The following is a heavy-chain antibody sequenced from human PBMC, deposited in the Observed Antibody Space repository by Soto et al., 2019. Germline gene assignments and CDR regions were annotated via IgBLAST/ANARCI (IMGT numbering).Heavy chain of an antibody. CDR1: GFTFSSYW. D-gene: IGHD2-2*02. CDR3: ARGYCSSTSCYSGYDFDY. V-gene: IGHV3-74*01. CDR2: INSDGSST. Sequence: GGSLRLSCAASGFTFSSYWMHWVRQAPGKGLVWVSRINSDGSSTSYADSVKGRFTISRDNAKNTLYLQMNSLRADDTAVYYCARGYCSSTSCYSGYDFDYWGQGTLVTVSS. J-gene: IGHJ4*02.